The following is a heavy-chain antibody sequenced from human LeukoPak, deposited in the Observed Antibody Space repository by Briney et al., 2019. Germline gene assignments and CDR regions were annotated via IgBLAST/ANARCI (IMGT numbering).Heavy chain of an antibody. CDR2: IYYSGST. V-gene: IGHV4-59*01. Sequence: SETLSLTCTVSGGSISSYYWSWIRQPPGKGLEWIGYIYYSGSTSYNPSLKSRVTISVDTSKNQFSLKLSSVTAADTAVYYCARRGGTMEHFDYWGQGTLVTVSS. J-gene: IGHJ4*02. D-gene: IGHD3-10*01. CDR3: ARRGGTMEHFDY. CDR1: GGSISSYY.